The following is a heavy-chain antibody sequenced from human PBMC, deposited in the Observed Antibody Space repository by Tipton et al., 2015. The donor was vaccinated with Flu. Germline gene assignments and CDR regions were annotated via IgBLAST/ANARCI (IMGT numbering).Heavy chain of an antibody. J-gene: IGHJ4*02. V-gene: IGHV4-38-2*01. CDR3: ARHGPGLGYCSGGSCYEVNY. D-gene: IGHD2-15*01. CDR2: IYHSGSN. Sequence: TLSLTCAVSGYSISSGYYWGWIRQPPGKGLEWIGSIYHSGSNYYNPSLKSRVTISVDTSKNQFSLKLSSVTAADTAVYYCARHGPGLGYCSGGSCYEVNYWGQGTLVTVSS. CDR1: GYSISSGYY.